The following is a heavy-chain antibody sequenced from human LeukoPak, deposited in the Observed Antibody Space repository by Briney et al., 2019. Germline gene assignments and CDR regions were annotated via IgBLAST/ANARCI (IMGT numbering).Heavy chain of an antibody. J-gene: IGHJ4*02. CDR2: IWYDGSNK. V-gene: IGHV3-33*01. CDR1: GFTFSSYG. D-gene: IGHD3-16*01. Sequence: GGSLRLSCAASGFTFSSYGMYWVRQAPGKGLEWVSLIWYDGSNKYYADSVKGRFTISRDNSKNTLYLQMNSLRAEDTAVYYCARDWGKGDYWGQGTLVTVSS. CDR3: ARDWGKGDY.